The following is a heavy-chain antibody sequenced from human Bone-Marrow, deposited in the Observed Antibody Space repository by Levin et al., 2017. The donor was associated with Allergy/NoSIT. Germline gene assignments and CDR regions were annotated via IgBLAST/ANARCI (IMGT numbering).Heavy chain of an antibody. J-gene: IGHJ6*02. CDR3: AREPASDYFGMDV. Sequence: LSLTCAASGFIFGTYSMHWVRPAPGKGLEWVSYISPSGSTTYYLDSVKGRFSISRDNAQNSLYLQMNSLRAEDTAIYYCAREPASDYFGMDVWGQGTAVTVSS. V-gene: IGHV3-48*01. CDR2: ISPSGSTT. CDR1: GFIFGTYS.